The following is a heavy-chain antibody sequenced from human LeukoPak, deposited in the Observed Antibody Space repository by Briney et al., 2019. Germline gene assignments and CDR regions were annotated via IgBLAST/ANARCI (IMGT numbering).Heavy chain of an antibody. V-gene: IGHV1-18*01. J-gene: IGHJ6*02. D-gene: IGHD2-2*02. CDR3: ARSKLGYCSSTSCYSSFMDVNYGMDV. CDR2: ISAYNGNT. CDR1: GYTFTSYG. Sequence: ASGKVSCKASGYTFTSYGISWVRQAPGQGLEWMGWISAYNGNTNYAQKLQGRVTMTTDTSTSTAYMELRSLRSDDTAVYYCARSKLGYCSSTSCYSSFMDVNYGMDVWGQGTTVTVSS.